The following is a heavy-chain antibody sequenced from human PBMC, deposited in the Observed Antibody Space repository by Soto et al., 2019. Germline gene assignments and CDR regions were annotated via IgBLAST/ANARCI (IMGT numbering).Heavy chain of an antibody. CDR2: IYYSGST. J-gene: IGHJ4*02. V-gene: IGHV4-30-4*01. CDR1: GGSISSGDYY. CDR3: ARVSTAMEFDY. D-gene: IGHD5-18*01. Sequence: PSETLSLTCTVSGGSISSGDYYWSWIRQPPGKGLEWIGYIYYSGSTYYNPSLKSRVTISVDTSKNQFSLKLSSVTAADTAVYYCARVSTAMEFDYWGRGTLVTVSS.